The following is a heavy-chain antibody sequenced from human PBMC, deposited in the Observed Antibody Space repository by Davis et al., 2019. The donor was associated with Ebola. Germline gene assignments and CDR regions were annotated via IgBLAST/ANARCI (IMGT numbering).Heavy chain of an antibody. CDR2: IHYSGST. CDR1: AGSISSYY. V-gene: IGHV4-59*01. Sequence: SETLSLTCTVSAGSISSYYWSWIRQPPGKGLEWIGYIHYSGSTNYNPSLKSRVTISVDTPKNQFSLKLSSVTAADTAVYYCARVNYDFWSGYANWFDPWGQGNLVTVS. CDR3: ARVNYDFWSGYANWFDP. D-gene: IGHD3-3*01. J-gene: IGHJ5*02.